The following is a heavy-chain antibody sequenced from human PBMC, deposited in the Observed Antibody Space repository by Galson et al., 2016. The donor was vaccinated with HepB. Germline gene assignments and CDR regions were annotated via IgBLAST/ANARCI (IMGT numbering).Heavy chain of an antibody. V-gene: IGHV3-21*01. D-gene: IGHD6-13*01. Sequence: SLRLSCATSGFTFTRYNMNWVRQAPGKGLEWVSSISSGSSYINYADSVQGRFTISRDNVKKSLYLQMNSLRPEDTAVYYCARVREQQLLDAFDIWGQGTMVTVSS. CDR1: GFTFTRYN. CDR3: ARVREQQLLDAFDI. J-gene: IGHJ3*02. CDR2: ISSGSSYI.